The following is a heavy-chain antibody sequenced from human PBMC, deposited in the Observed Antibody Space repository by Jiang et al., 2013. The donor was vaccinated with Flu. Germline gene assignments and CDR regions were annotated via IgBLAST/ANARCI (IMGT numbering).Heavy chain of an antibody. V-gene: IGHV1-18*01. CDR2: KT. CDR3: ARGGTTGSYYGDY. J-gene: IGHJ4*02. D-gene: IGHD3-10*01. Sequence: KTNYAQNLQGRVTMTTDTSTSTVYMDLRSLRSDDTAVYYCARGGTTGSYYGDYWGQGSLVTVSS.